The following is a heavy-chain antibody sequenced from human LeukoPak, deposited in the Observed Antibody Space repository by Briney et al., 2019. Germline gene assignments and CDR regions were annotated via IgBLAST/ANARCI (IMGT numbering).Heavy chain of an antibody. V-gene: IGHV1-69*13. J-gene: IGHJ6*03. Sequence: GASVKLSCKASGATFSSYAISWVRQAPGQGLEWMGGVIPILGTANYAQKFQGRVTITADDSTSTAYMELSSLRSEDTAVYYCARVADTAVFYMDVWGKGTTVTVSS. CDR2: VIPILGTA. CDR3: ARVADTAVFYMDV. D-gene: IGHD5-18*01. CDR1: GATFSSYA.